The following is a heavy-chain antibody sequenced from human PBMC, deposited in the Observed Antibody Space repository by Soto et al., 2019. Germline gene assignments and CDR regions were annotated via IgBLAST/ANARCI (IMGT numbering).Heavy chain of an antibody. CDR2: IYSGGTI. J-gene: IGHJ6*02. D-gene: IGHD3-16*01. V-gene: IGHV3-53*01. Sequence: GGSLRLSCAASGFTVNSNYMSWVRQAPGKGLEWVSVIYSGGTIFYTDSVKGRFTISRDNSKNTLYLQMNSLRAEDTAAYYCARLTVITGLIAPPNYGMDVWGQGTTVTVSS. CDR3: ARLTVITGLIAPPNYGMDV. CDR1: GFTVNSNY.